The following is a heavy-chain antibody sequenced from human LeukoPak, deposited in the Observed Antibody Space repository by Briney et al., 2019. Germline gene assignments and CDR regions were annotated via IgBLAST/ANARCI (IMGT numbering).Heavy chain of an antibody. CDR1: GFTFSDYY. J-gene: IGHJ4*02. CDR3: ARDRGFVRSPPDY. CDR2: ISSSSSYT. V-gene: IGHV3-11*06. Sequence: GGSLRLSCAASGFTFSDYYMSWIRQAPGKGLEWVSYISSSSSYTNYADSAKGRFTISRDNAKNSLYLQMNSLRAEDTAVYYCARDRGFVRSPPDYWGQGTLVTVSS. D-gene: IGHD5-12*01.